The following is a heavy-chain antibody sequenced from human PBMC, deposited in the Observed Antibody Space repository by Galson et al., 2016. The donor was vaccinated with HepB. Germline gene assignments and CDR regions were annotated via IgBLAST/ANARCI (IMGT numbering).Heavy chain of an antibody. V-gene: IGHV3-30*03. CDR3: ARDHKRITIHGVVPTVSFHCDH. D-gene: IGHD3-3*01. Sequence: SLRLSCAASGFTFSSYGMHWVRQAPGKGLEWVAVISYDGRNKYYADSVKGRFTISRDNSKNTLYLQVNSLRREDTAVYFCARDHKRITIHGVVPTVSFHCDHWGQGTLVKVSS. CDR1: GFTFSSYG. J-gene: IGHJ4*02. CDR2: ISYDGRNK.